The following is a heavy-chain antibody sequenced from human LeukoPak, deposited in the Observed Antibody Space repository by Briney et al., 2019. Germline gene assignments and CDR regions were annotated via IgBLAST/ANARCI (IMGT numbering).Heavy chain of an antibody. Sequence: GGSLRLSCAASGFTFSSYWMSRVRQAPGKGLEWVANIKQDGSDKYYVDSVKGRFTISRDNAKNSLYLQMNSLRAEDTAVYYCARDPYDSSWGLCYFDYWGQGNLVTVSS. V-gene: IGHV3-7*04. CDR2: IKQDGSDK. D-gene: IGHD3-22*01. J-gene: IGHJ4*02. CDR3: ARDPYDSSWGLCYFDY. CDR1: GFTFSSYW.